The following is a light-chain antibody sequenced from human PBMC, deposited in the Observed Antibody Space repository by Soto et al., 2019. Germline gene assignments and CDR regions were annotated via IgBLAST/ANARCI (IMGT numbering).Light chain of an antibody. V-gene: IGKV3-20*01. CDR2: GAS. J-gene: IGKJ1*01. Sequence: EIVLTQSPGTLSLSPGERATLSCRASQSVSSSYLAWYQQKPGQAPRLLIYGASSRATGIPDRFSGSGSGTDFTLTISRLEPEDFAVYYCHQSGDSPTFGQGTKVDIK. CDR1: QSVSSSY. CDR3: HQSGDSPT.